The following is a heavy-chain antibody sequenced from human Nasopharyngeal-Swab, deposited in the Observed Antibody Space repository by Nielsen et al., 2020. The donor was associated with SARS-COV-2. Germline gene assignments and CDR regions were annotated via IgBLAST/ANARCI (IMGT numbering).Heavy chain of an antibody. J-gene: IGHJ6*03. CDR2: ISAYNGNT. Sequence: ASVKVSCKASGYTFTSYGSSWVRQAPGQGLEWMGWISAYNGNTNYAQKLQGRVTMTTDTSTSTAYMELRSLRSDDTAVYYCARDPYYDFWSGYYRYYYYMDVWGKGTTVTVSS. CDR1: GYTFTSYG. CDR3: ARDPYYDFWSGYYRYYYYMDV. D-gene: IGHD3-3*01. V-gene: IGHV1-18*01.